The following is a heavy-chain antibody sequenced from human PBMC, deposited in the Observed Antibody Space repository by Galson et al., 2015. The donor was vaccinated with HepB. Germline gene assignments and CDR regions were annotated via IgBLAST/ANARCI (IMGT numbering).Heavy chain of an antibody. CDR1: GFSFSSYG. CDR2: IWSDGSDK. CDR3: ARIPHPTGDLFIEFDY. J-gene: IGHJ4*02. V-gene: IGHV3-33*01. D-gene: IGHD7-27*01. Sequence: SLRLSCAASGFSFSSYGMHWVRQAPGKGLEWVAVIWSDGSDKYYADSVKGRFTISRDNSKNTLYLQMNSLRAEDTAVYYCARIPHPTGDLFIEFDYWGQGTLVTVSS.